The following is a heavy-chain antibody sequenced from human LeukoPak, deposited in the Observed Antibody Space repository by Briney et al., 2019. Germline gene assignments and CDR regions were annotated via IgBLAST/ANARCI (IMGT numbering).Heavy chain of an antibody. Sequence: SETLSLTCAVYGGSFSGYYWSWIRQPPGKGLEWIGEINHSGSTNYNPSLKGRVTISVDTSKNQFSLKLSSVTAADTAVYYCARLNYTYYYYYGMDVWGQGTTVTVSS. D-gene: IGHD1-7*01. CDR2: INHSGST. J-gene: IGHJ6*02. V-gene: IGHV4-34*01. CDR3: ARLNYTYYYYYGMDV. CDR1: GGSFSGYY.